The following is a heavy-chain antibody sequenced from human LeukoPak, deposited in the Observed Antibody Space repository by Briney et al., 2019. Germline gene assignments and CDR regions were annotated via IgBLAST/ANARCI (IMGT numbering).Heavy chain of an antibody. J-gene: IGHJ5*02. CDR2: FNHSGST. V-gene: IGHV4-34*01. CDR1: GGSFSGYS. CDR3: ARRYNWSPNWFDP. Sequence: SETLSLTCAVYGGSFSGYSWTWIRQPPGKGLEWIGEFNHSGSTNYNPSLKSRVTISVDTSKNQFSLKLSAVTAADTAVYYCARRYNWSPNWFDPWGQGTLVTVSS. D-gene: IGHD1-20*01.